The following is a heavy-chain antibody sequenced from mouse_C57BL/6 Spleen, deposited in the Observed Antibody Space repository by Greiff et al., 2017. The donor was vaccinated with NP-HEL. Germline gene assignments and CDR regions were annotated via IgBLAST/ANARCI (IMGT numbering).Heavy chain of an antibody. J-gene: IGHJ1*03. CDR1: GYTFTSYW. CDR3: AREGGWYFDV. CDR2: IYPSDSET. Sequence: QVQLQQPGAELVRPGSSVKLSCKASGYTFTSYWMDWVKQRPGQGLEWIGNIYPSDSETHYNQKFKDKATLTVDKSSSTAYMQLSSLTSEDSAVYYCAREGGWYFDVWGTGTTVTVSS. V-gene: IGHV1-61*01.